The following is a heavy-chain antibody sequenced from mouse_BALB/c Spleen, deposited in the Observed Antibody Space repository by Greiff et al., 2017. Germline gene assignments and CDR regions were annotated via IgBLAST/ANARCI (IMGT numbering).Heavy chain of an antibody. Sequence: EVKLMESGAELVKPGASVKLSCTASGFNIKDTYMHWVKQRPEQGLEWIGRIDPANGNTKYDPKFQGKATITADTSSNTAYLQLSSLTSEDTAVYYCARLTGAWFAYWGQGTLVTVSA. D-gene: IGHD4-1*01. CDR1: GFNIKDTY. V-gene: IGHV14-3*02. CDR3: ARLTGAWFAY. J-gene: IGHJ3*01. CDR2: IDPANGNT.